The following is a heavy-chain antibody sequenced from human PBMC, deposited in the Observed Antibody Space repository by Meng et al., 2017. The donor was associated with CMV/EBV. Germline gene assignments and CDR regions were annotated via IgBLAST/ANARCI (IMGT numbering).Heavy chain of an antibody. J-gene: IGHJ5*02. CDR2: IYTSGST. CDR3: ARDLMNCSSTSCANWFDP. CDR1: GGSISSYY. V-gene: IGHV4-4*07. D-gene: IGHD2-2*01. Sequence: GQLQESGPGLVKPSETLSLTCTVSGGSISSYYWSWIRQPAGKGLEWIGRIYTSGSTNYNPSLKSRVTMSVDTSKNQFSLKLSSETAADTAVYYCARDLMNCSSTSCANWFDPWGQGTLVTVSS.